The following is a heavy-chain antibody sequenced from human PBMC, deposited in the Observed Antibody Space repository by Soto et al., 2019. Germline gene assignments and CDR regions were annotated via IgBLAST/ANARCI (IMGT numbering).Heavy chain of an antibody. CDR2: IYYSGST. J-gene: IGHJ4*02. CDR1: GGSISSYY. V-gene: IGHV4-59*01. CDR3: ARLMNSNYIFHFDF. D-gene: IGHD4-4*01. Sequence: PSETLSLTCTVSGGSISSYYWSWIRQPPGKGLEWIGYIYYSGSTNYNPSLKSRVTISVDTSKNQFSLKLSSVTAADTAVYYCARLMNSNYIFHFDFWGQGTLVTVSS.